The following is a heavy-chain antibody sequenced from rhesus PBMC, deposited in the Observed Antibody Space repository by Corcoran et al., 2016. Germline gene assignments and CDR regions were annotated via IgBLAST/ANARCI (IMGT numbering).Heavy chain of an antibody. V-gene: IGHV4S14*01. CDR1: GYSISSGYY. J-gene: IGHJ4*01. CDR3: ARETGYSSHFDY. D-gene: IGHD6-13*01. Sequence: QVQLQESGPGLVKPSETLSLTCAVSGYSISSGYYLGWIRQPPGKGLECIGDISSGGSNYLNPSLKSRVTLSVDTAKNQFSLKLSSVTAADTAVYYCARETGYSSHFDYWGQGVLVTVSS. CDR2: ISSGGSN.